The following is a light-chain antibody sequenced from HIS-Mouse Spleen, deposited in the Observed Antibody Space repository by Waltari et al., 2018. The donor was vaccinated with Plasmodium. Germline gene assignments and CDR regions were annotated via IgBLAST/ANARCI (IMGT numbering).Light chain of an antibody. J-gene: IGLJ2*01. CDR2: YVS. V-gene: IGLV2-14*03. CDR3: SSYTSSSTPHVV. Sequence: QSALTQPASVSGSPGQSITISCTGTSSAVGGYNYVSWYQQHPGKAPKLMIYYVSNQPSGVSNRCSGSKSGNTASLTISGLQAEDEADYYCSSYTSSSTPHVVFGGGTKLTVL. CDR1: SSAVGGYNY.